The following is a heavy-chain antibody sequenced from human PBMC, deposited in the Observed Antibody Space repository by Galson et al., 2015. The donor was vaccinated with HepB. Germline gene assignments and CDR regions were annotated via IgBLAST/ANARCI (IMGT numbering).Heavy chain of an antibody. D-gene: IGHD4-17*01. V-gene: IGHV3-11*06. CDR2: IRHNTLYT. Sequence: PLRLSCAASGFTFSDYYMAWIRQAPGKGLEWISYIRHNTLYTNYADSGKGRFTISRDNVKNSMYLQMNSLRAEDTAVYYCVRVADSDYGDHTHFDYWRQGTLVTVSS. J-gene: IGHJ4*02. CDR3: VRVADSDYGDHTHFDY. CDR1: GFTFSDYY.